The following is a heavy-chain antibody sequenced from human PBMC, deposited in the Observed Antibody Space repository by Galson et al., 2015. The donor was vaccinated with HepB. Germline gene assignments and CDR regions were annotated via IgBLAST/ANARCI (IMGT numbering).Heavy chain of an antibody. Sequence: SVKVSCKAPGYTSTTYGISWVRQAPGQELEWMGWISAYDGNTNYAQKLQGRVTMTTDTSTSTAYMELRSLRSDDTAVYYCARDILTGYVEPWGQGTLVTVSS. CDR1: GYTSTTYG. CDR2: ISAYDGNT. J-gene: IGHJ4*02. D-gene: IGHD3-9*01. V-gene: IGHV1-18*01. CDR3: ARDILTGYVEP.